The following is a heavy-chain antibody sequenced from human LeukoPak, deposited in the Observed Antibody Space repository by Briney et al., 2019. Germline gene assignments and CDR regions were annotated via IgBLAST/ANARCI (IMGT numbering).Heavy chain of an antibody. Sequence: SETLSLTCTVSGGSISSYYWTWIRQPPGKGLEWIGFISYTGNTNYNPSLKSRVTISLDTSKNQFSLKLNSVTAADTAVYYCARTPSSSGSKWFDPWGQGTLVTVSS. CDR3: ARTPSSSGSKWFDP. V-gene: IGHV4-59*01. J-gene: IGHJ5*02. CDR1: GGSISSYY. CDR2: ISYTGNT. D-gene: IGHD6-6*01.